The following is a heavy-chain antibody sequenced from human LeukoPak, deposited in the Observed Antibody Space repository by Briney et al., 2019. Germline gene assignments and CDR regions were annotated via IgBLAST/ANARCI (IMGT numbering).Heavy chain of an antibody. CDR3: ARARGRYFDWLPSDAFDI. D-gene: IGHD3-9*01. J-gene: IGHJ3*02. CDR2: IYHSGST. CDR1: GYSISSGYY. Sequence: SETLSLTCAVSGYSISSGYYWGWIRQPPGKGLEWIGSIYHSGSTYYNPSLKSRVTISVDTSKNQFSLKLSSVTAADTAVYYCARARGRYFDWLPSDAFDIWGQGTMVIVSS. V-gene: IGHV4-38-2*01.